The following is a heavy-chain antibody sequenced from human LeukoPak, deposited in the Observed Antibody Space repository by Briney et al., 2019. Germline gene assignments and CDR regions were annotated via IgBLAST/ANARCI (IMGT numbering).Heavy chain of an antibody. V-gene: IGHV1-18*01. CDR1: GYTFTSYG. J-gene: IGHJ6*03. CDR2: VSAYNGNT. Sequence: ASVKVSCKASGYTFTSYGVSWVRQAPGQGLEWMGWVSAYNGNTNYAQKLQGRVTMTTDTSTSTAYMELRSLRSDDTAVYYCASGTYYYDSSGYYPMDVWGKGTTVTVSS. D-gene: IGHD3-22*01. CDR3: ASGTYYYDSSGYYPMDV.